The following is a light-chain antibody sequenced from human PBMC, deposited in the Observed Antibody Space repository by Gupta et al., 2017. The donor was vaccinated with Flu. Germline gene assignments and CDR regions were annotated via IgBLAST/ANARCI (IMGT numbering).Light chain of an antibody. Sequence: KVTLTCGLSSGSVSITNYPSWNQQTPGQAQRTRIYRTNTRSSGVPDRFSGSIRGIRAALNXTXAQADEXSDYYCAIYRGRGISVFGGGTKLAVL. CDR2: RTN. CDR3: AIYRGRGISV. CDR1: SGSVSITNY. J-gene: IGLJ3*02. V-gene: IGLV8-61*01.